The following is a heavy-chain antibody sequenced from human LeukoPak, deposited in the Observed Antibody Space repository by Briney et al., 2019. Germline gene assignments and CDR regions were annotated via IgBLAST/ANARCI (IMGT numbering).Heavy chain of an antibody. D-gene: IGHD3-9*01. J-gene: IGHJ4*02. CDR2: MNPNSGNT. CDR1: GYTFTIYD. Sequence: GASVKVSCKASGYTFTIYDINWVRQATGQGLEWMGWMNPNSGNTGYAQKFQGRVTITRNTSISTAYMELSSLRSEDTAVYYCAKEAHDILITGHFDSWGQGTLVTVSS. CDR3: AKEAHDILITGHFDS. V-gene: IGHV1-8*03.